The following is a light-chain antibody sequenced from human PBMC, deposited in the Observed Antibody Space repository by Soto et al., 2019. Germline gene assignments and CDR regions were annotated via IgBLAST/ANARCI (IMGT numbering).Light chain of an antibody. CDR1: QGIKTD. CDR2: VAS. V-gene: IGKV1-6*01. J-gene: IGKJ4*01. Sequence: AIQMTQSPSSLSASVGDRVTITCRASQGIKTDLGWYQQKPGRAPKLLIYVASNLQSGVPSRFSGSGYGTDFTLTISSLQPEDFATYFCLQDYSYPLTFGGGTKVEIK. CDR3: LQDYSYPLT.